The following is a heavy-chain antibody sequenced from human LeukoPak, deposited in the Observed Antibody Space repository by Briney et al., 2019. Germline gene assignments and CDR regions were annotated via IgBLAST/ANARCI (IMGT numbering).Heavy chain of an antibody. CDR1: GFTFSSYG. CDR3: AKDLEDDYSNYFDY. Sequence: GGSLRLSCAASGFTFSSYGMHWFRQAPGKGLEWVAVISYDGSNKYYADSVKGRFTISRDNSKNTLYLQMNSLRAEDTAVYYCAKDLEDDYSNYFDYWGQGTLVTVSS. CDR2: ISYDGSNK. D-gene: IGHD4-11*01. V-gene: IGHV3-30*18. J-gene: IGHJ4*02.